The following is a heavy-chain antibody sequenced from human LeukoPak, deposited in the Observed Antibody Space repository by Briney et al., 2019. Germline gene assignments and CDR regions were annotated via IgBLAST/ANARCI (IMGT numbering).Heavy chain of an antibody. V-gene: IGHV3-20*04. CDR3: ARGGITIFGVVIPPDY. D-gene: IGHD3-3*01. CDR1: GFTFDDYA. CDR2: INWNGGST. Sequence: GGSLRLSCAASGFTFDDYAMSWVRQVPGKGLEWVSGINWNGGSTGYADSVKGRFTISRDNAKNSLYLQMTSLRAEDTALYYCARGGITIFGVVIPPDYWGQGTLVTVSS. J-gene: IGHJ4*02.